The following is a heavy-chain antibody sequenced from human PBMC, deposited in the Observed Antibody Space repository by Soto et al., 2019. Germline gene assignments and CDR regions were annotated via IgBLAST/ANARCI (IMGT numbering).Heavy chain of an antibody. J-gene: IGHJ6*02. CDR1: GFTFSSYW. D-gene: IGHD3-22*01. CDR2: IKQDGSEK. CDR3: ATSGYTIYYYYGMDV. Sequence: GGSLRLSCAASGFTFSSYWMSWVRQAPGKGLEWVANIKQDGSEKYYVDSVKGRFTISRDNAKNSLYLQMNSLRAEDTAVYYCATSGYTIYYYYGMDVWGQGTTVTVSS. V-gene: IGHV3-7*05.